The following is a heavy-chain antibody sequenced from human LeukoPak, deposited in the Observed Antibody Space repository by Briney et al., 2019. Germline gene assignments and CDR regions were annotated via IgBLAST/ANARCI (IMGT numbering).Heavy chain of an antibody. D-gene: IGHD3-10*01. Sequence: SETLSLTCTVSGGSINNYYWSWIRQPPGKGLEWIGYIFYSGSTNYNPSLKSRVTISVYTSKNQFSLKLRSVTAADTAVYYCARTRSGGGAFDIWGQGTRVTVSS. CDR2: IFYSGST. CDR3: ARTRSGGGAFDI. CDR1: GGSINNYY. V-gene: IGHV4-59*01. J-gene: IGHJ3*02.